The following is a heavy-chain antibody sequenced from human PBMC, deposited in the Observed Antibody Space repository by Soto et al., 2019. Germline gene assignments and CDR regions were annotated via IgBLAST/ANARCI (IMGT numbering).Heavy chain of an antibody. CDR1: GGSISSYY. J-gene: IGHJ4*02. D-gene: IGHD3-10*01. V-gene: IGHV4-59*08. Sequence: PSETLSLTCTVSGGSISSYYWSWIRRPPGKGLEWIGYIYYSGSTNYNPSLKSRVTISVDTSKNQFSLKLSSVTAADTAVYYCARHMVRGGVPYYFDYWGQGTLVTVSS. CDR2: IYYSGST. CDR3: ARHMVRGGVPYYFDY.